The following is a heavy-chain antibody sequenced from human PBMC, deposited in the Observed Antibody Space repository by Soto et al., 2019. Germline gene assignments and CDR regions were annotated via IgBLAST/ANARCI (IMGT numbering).Heavy chain of an antibody. CDR1: GHTFTSYA. CDR2: INAGNGNT. V-gene: IGHV1-3*01. J-gene: IGHJ4*02. D-gene: IGHD2-2*01. CDR3: ARASPTYCSSTSCPFYNFGY. Sequence: ASVKVSCKASGHTFTSYAMHWVRQAPGQRLEWMGWINAGNGNTNYAQKFQGRVTITADKSTSTAYMELSSLRSEDTAVYYCARASPTYCSSTSCPFYNFGYWGQGTLVTVSS.